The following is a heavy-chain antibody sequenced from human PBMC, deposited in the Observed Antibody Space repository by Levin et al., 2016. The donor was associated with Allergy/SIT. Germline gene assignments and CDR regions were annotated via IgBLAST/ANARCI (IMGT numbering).Heavy chain of an antibody. J-gene: IGHJ4*02. Sequence: SETLSLTCAVYGGSFSGYYWSWIRQPPGKGLEWIAEINHSGDSNYDPSLKSRVTISVDKSKNQFSLKLTSVTAADTAVYYCARWARGPPLRRVRFLEWFFDYWGQGSLVTVSS. CDR2: INHSGDS. CDR3: ARWARGPPLRRVRFLEWFFDY. V-gene: IGHV4-34*01. D-gene: IGHD3-3*01. CDR1: GGSFSGYY.